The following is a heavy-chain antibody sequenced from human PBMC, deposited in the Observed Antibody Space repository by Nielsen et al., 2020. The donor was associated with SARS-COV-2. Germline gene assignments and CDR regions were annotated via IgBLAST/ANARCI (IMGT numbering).Heavy chain of an antibody. J-gene: IGHJ4*02. CDR2: IKQDESEK. V-gene: IGHV3-7*03. D-gene: IGHD2-21*02. CDR3: ARDIVVVTASIGMPGY. Sequence: GESLKISCAASGFTFSSYWMSWVRQAPGKGLEWVANIKQDESEKYYVDSVKGRFTISRDNAKNSLYLQMNSLRAEDTAVYYCARDIVVVTASIGMPGYWGQGTLVTVSS. CDR1: GFTFSSYW.